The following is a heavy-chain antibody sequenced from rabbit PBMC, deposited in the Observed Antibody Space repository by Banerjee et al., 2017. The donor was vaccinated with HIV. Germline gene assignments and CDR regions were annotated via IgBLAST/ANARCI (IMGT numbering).Heavy chain of an antibody. Sequence: QSLEESGGDLVKPGASLTLTCTASGFSFSSNYYMCWVRQAPGKGLEWIACIYAGSSGSTYYASWAKGRFTISKTSSTTVTLQMTSLTAADTATYFCARSASVVTYTGSDLWGPGTLVTVS. CDR1: GFSFSSNYY. V-gene: IGHV1S40*01. D-gene: IGHD8-1*01. J-gene: IGHJ4*01. CDR2: IYAGSSGST. CDR3: ARSASVVTYTGSDL.